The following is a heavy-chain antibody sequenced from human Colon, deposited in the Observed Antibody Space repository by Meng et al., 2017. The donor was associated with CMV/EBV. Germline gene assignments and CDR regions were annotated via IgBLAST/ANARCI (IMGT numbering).Heavy chain of an antibody. Sequence: YGMTWVRQAPGKGLEWVSGMNWNGDSTGYADSVKGRFTIFRDNAKNSLYLQMNSLRAEDTALYYCTRAAYYDFWSGYQTQAEAFDIWGQGTMVTVSS. V-gene: IGHV3-20*03. CDR1: YG. D-gene: IGHD3-3*01. CDR2: MNWNGDST. CDR3: TRAAYYDFWSGYQTQAEAFDI. J-gene: IGHJ3*02.